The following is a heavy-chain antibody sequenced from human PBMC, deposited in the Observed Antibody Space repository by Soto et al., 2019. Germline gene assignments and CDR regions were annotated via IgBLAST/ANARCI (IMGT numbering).Heavy chain of an antibody. Sequence: GGSLKLSCEASGFTLRNYAMTWVRQAPGKGLEWVSLISANDVGTYYAESVKTRFTISTDQSRDTVYLQMDSLRADDTAIYYCAKAKNDYNWDNRPPFDYWGQGTLVTVSS. J-gene: IGHJ4*02. CDR3: AKAKNDYNWDNRPPFDY. D-gene: IGHD1-20*01. CDR1: GFTLRNYA. V-gene: IGHV3-23*01. CDR2: ISANDVGT.